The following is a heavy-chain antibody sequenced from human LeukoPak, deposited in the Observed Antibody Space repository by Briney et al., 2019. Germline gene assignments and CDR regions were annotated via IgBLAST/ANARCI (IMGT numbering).Heavy chain of an antibody. CDR3: AREGGITMIVVDPHFDY. D-gene: IGHD3-22*01. CDR1: GFTFDDYG. CDR2: INWNGGST. J-gene: IGHJ4*02. V-gene: IGHV3-20*04. Sequence: PGGSLRLSCAASGFTFDDYGMSWVRQAPGKGLEWVSGINWNGGSTGYADSVKGRFTISRDNAKNSLYLQMNSLRAEDTAVYYCAREGGITMIVVDPHFDYWGQGTLVTVSS.